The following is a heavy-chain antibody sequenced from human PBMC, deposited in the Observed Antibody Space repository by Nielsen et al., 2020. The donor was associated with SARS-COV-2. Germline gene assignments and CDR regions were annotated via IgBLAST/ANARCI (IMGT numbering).Heavy chain of an antibody. V-gene: IGHV4-34*01. Sequence: GSLRLSCAVYGGSFSGYYWSWIRQPPGKGLEWIGEINHSGSTNYNPSLKSRVTISVDTSKNQFSLKLSSVTAADTAVYYCASFPSDYYYYGMDVWGQGTTVTVSS. CDR1: GGSFSGYY. CDR3: ASFPSDYYYYGMDV. CDR2: INHSGST. J-gene: IGHJ6*02.